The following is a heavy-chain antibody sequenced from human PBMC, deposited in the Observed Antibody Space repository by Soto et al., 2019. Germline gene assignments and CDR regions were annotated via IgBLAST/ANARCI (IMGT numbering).Heavy chain of an antibody. V-gene: IGHV1-2*02. Sequence: QVQLVQSGAEVKKPGASVKVSCKASGYTFTGYYMHWVRQAPGQGLEWMGWINPNSGGTNYAQKLQGRVTMTRDTSISTAYMELSRLRSDDTAVYYCAREMGYCSGGSCYYYYYYGMDVWGQGTTVTVSS. CDR2: INPNSGGT. CDR1: GYTFTGYY. D-gene: IGHD2-15*01. CDR3: AREMGYCSGGSCYYYYYYGMDV. J-gene: IGHJ6*02.